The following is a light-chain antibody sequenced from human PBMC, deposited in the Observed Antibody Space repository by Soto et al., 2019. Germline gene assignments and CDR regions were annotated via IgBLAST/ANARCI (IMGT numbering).Light chain of an antibody. V-gene: IGLV2-14*03. CDR3: CSLTTSHTYV. CDR1: SSDSGHYDY. CDR2: HVT. J-gene: IGLJ1*01. Sequence: QSVLTQPASVSGSPGQSITISRTGTSSDSGHYDYVSWYQQHPGKAPKLMIYHVTYRPSGVSNRYSGSKSGNSASLTISGLQADDEADYYCCSLTTSHTYVFGSGTKVTVL.